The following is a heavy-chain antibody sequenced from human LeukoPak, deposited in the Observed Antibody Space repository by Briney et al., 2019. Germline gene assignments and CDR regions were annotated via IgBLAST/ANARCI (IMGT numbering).Heavy chain of an antibody. D-gene: IGHD3-3*01. V-gene: IGHV3-23*01. Sequence: GGSLRLSCAASGFTFSTYAMSWVRQAPEKGLEWVSIISDDGETSYADSGKGRFTISRDNSKNTLYLQMNSLRAEDTAVYYCATSILRFLEWLALDYWGQGTLVTVSS. CDR2: ISDDGET. CDR3: ATSILRFLEWLALDY. J-gene: IGHJ4*02. CDR1: GFTFSTYA.